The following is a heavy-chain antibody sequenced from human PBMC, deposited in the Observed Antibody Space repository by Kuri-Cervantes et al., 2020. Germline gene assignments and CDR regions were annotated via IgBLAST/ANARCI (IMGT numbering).Heavy chain of an antibody. D-gene: IGHD6-19*01. J-gene: IGHJ2*01. CDR3: ARAGTSSGWAYWYFDL. V-gene: IGHV1-69*10. Sequence: SVKVSCKASGGTLRSHVISWVRQAPGQGLEWMGGIIPMFGITNYAQKFQGRVTITADKSTSTAYMELSSLRSEDTAVYYCARAGTSSGWAYWYFDLWGRGTLVTVSS. CDR1: GGTLRSHV. CDR2: IIPMFGIT.